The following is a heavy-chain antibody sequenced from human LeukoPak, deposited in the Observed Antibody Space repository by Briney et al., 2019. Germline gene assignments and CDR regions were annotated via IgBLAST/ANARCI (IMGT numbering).Heavy chain of an antibody. D-gene: IGHD3-22*01. J-gene: IGHJ5*02. Sequence: PSQTLSLTCTVSGGSISSGGYYWSWIRQHPGKGLEWIGYIYYSGSTYYNPSLKSRVTISVDTSKNQFSLKLSSVTAAGTAVYYCARAMSAPPNWFDPWGQGTLVTVSS. V-gene: IGHV4-31*03. CDR1: GGSISSGGYY. CDR2: IYYSGST. CDR3: ARAMSAPPNWFDP.